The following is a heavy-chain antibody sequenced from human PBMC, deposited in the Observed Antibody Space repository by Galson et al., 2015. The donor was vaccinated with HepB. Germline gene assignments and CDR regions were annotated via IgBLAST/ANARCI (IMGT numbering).Heavy chain of an antibody. J-gene: IGHJ4*02. CDR3: AKGESGSGSYWGY. CDR1: GFTFSSYA. V-gene: IGHV3-23*01. D-gene: IGHD1-26*01. CDR2: ISGSGGST. Sequence: LRLSCAASGFTFSSYAMSWVRQAPGKGLEWVSAISGSGGSTYYADSVKGRFTISRDNSKNTLYLQMNSLRAEDTAVYYCAKGESGSGSYWGYWGQGTLVTVSS.